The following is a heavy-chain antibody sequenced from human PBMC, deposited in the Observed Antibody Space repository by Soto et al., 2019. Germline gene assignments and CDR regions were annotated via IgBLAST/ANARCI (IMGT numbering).Heavy chain of an antibody. CDR1: GFTFSSYA. J-gene: IGHJ4*02. Sequence: GGSLRLSCSASGFTFSSYAMHWVRQAPGKGLEYVSAISSNGGSTYYADSVKGRFTISRDNSKNTLYLQMSSLRAEDTAVYYCVKDLTTRYYDILTGPYYFDYWGQGTLVTVPS. V-gene: IGHV3-64D*06. CDR3: VKDLTTRYYDILTGPYYFDY. CDR2: ISSNGGST. D-gene: IGHD3-9*01.